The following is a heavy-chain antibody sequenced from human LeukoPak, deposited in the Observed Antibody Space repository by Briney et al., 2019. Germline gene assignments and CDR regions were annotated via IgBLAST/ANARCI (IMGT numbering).Heavy chain of an antibody. CDR3: AKGSLGSWYFFDY. CDR2: ISGSGGNT. J-gene: IGHJ4*02. D-gene: IGHD6-13*01. CDR1: GFTYSSYA. V-gene: IGHV3-23*01. Sequence: GGSLRVSCAASGFTYSSYAMSWVRQAPGKGPEWVSTISGSGGNTYYADSVKGRFTISRDNSKNTLWLQMNSLRAEDTALYYCAKGSLGSWYFFDYWGQGTLVTVSS.